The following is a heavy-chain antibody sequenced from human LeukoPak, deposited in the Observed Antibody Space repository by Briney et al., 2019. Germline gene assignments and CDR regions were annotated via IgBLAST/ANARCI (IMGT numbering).Heavy chain of an antibody. CDR1: GFTFSSYG. CDR2: ISGSGGST. V-gene: IGHV3-23*01. CDR3: ARGAYSGSYFGNDY. D-gene: IGHD1-26*01. Sequence: GGSLRLSCAASGFTFSSYGMSWVRQAPGKGLEWVSAISGSGGSTYYADSVKGRFTISRDNAKNSLYLQMNSLRAEDTAVYYCARGAYSGSYFGNDYWGQGTLVTVSS. J-gene: IGHJ4*02.